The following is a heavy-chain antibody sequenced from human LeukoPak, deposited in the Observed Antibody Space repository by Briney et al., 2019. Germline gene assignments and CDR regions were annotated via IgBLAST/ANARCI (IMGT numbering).Heavy chain of an antibody. CDR2: IYYSGNT. CDR1: GGSISSSSYY. D-gene: IGHD3-3*01. CDR3: ARALLEWYFDY. J-gene: IGHJ4*02. V-gene: IGHV4-39*01. Sequence: SETLSLTCTVSGGSISSSSYYWGWIRQPPGKGPEWIGTIYYSGNTYYNPSLKSRVTISVDTSRNQFSLKLSSVTAADTAVYYCARALLEWYFDYWGQGTLVTVSS.